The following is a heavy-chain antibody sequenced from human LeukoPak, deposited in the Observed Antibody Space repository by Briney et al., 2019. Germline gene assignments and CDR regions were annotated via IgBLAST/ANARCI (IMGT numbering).Heavy chain of an antibody. CDR1: GGSISSYY. CDR3: ASHGYNSFDY. CDR2: IYYSGST. V-gene: IGHV4-59*01. D-gene: IGHD5-24*01. Sequence: SETLSLTCTVSGGSISSYYLNWIRRPPGKGLEWIGYIYYSGSTNYNPSLKSRVTISVDTSKNQFSLKLSSVTAADTAVYYCASHGYNSFDYWGQGTLVTVSS. J-gene: IGHJ4*02.